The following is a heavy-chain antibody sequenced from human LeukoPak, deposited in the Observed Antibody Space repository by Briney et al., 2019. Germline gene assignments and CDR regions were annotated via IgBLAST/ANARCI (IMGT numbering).Heavy chain of an antibody. Sequence: GASVKVSCKPSGYTFTSYAMNWVRQAPGQGLEWMGWINTNTGNPTYAQGFTGRFVFSLDTSVSTAYLQISSLKAEDTAVYYCARDPNGSQKGDTPIDYWGQGTLVTVSS. CDR2: INTNTGNP. D-gene: IGHD2-2*02. J-gene: IGHJ4*02. CDR1: GYTFTSYA. CDR3: ARDPNGSQKGDTPIDY. V-gene: IGHV7-4-1*02.